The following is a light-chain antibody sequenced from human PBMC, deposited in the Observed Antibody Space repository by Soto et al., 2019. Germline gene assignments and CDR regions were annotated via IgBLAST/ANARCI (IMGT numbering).Light chain of an antibody. CDR2: DVS. CDR3: FSYTSSSTLL. CDR1: SSDVGGYNY. V-gene: IGLV2-14*01. Sequence: QSALTQPASVSGSPGQSITISCTGTSSDVGGYNYVSWYQQHPGKAPKLMIYDVSNRPSGVSTRFSGSKSGNTASLTISGLQAEDEADYYCFSYTSSSTLLFGAGTKVTVL. J-gene: IGLJ1*01.